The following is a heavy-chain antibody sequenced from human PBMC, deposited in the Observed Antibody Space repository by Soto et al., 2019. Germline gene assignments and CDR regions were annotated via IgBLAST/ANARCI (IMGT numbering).Heavy chain of an antibody. Sequence: GGSLRLSCAASGFTFSSYGMHWVRQAPGKGLEWVAVISYDGSNKYYADSVKGRFTISRDNSKNTLYLQMNSLRAEDTAVYYCAKDGRVLLWFGESYYFDYWGQGTLVTVSS. CDR1: GFTFSSYG. D-gene: IGHD3-10*01. CDR3: AKDGRVLLWFGESYYFDY. J-gene: IGHJ4*02. CDR2: ISYDGSNK. V-gene: IGHV3-30*18.